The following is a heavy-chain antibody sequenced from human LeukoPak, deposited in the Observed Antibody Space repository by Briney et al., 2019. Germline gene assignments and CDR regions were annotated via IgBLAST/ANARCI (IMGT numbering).Heavy chain of an antibody. D-gene: IGHD2-21*01. CDR3: ARGLHISVRAPPDF. Sequence: GGSLRLSCAASGFTFSSYGMSWVRRAPGKGLEWVANIKKDGSEKYYVDFVKGRFTISRDNAKTSLYLQMNSLRAEDTAVYYCARGLHISVRAPPDFWDQGTLVTVSS. V-gene: IGHV3-7*01. CDR1: GFTFSSYG. J-gene: IGHJ4*02. CDR2: IKKDGSEK.